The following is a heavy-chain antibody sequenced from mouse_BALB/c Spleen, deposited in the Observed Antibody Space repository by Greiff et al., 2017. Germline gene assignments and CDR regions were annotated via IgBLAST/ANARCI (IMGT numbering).Heavy chain of an antibody. D-gene: IGHD2-1*01. CDR1: GYTFTSYW. Sequence: QVQLQQSGAELARPGASVKLSCKASGYTFTSYWMQWVKQRPGQGLEWIGAIYPGDGDTRYTQKFKGKATLTADKSSSTAYMQLSSLASEDSAVYYCARGGNYGYFDVWGAGTTVTVSS. J-gene: IGHJ1*01. CDR3: ARGGNYGYFDV. V-gene: IGHV1-87*01. CDR2: IYPGDGDT.